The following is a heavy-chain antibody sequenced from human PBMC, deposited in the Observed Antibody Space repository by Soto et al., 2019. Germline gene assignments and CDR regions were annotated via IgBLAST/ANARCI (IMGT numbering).Heavy chain of an antibody. V-gene: IGHV3-30-3*01. J-gene: IGHJ6*02. CDR1: GFTFSSYA. Sequence: GGSLRLSCAASGFTFSSYAMHWVRQAPGKGLEWVAVISYDGSNKYYADSVKGRFTISRDNSKNTLYLQMNSLRAEDTAVYYCARDLQNYYYYYGMDVWGQGTTVTVSS. CDR2: ISYDGSNK. CDR3: ARDLQNYYYYYGMDV.